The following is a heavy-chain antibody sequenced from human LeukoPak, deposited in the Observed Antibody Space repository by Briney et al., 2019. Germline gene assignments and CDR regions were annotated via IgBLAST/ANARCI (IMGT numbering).Heavy chain of an antibody. CDR3: ARERGGQDWDFDL. Sequence: GGSLRLSCAASGFTVNRTYMSWVRQAPGRGLEWVSVIYSGGATYYSDSVKGRFTISRDSSKNMLYLQMNSLRVEDTAVYYCARERGGQDWDFDLWGRGTLVTVSS. CDR2: IYSGGAT. D-gene: IGHD3-10*01. V-gene: IGHV3-66*01. CDR1: GFTVNRTY. J-gene: IGHJ2*01.